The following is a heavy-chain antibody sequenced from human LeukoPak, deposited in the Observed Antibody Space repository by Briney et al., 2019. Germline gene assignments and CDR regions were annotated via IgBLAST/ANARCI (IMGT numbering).Heavy chain of an antibody. V-gene: IGHV1-18*04. CDR1: GYTFTGYY. Sequence: ASVKVSCKASGYTFTGYYMHWVRQAPGQGLEWMGWISAYNGNTNYAQKLQGRVTMTTDTSTSTAYMELRSLRSDDTAVYYCARDRRLAYCGGDCYFNWFDPWGQGTLVTVSS. CDR3: ARDRRLAYCGGDCYFNWFDP. D-gene: IGHD2-21*02. J-gene: IGHJ5*02. CDR2: ISAYNGNT.